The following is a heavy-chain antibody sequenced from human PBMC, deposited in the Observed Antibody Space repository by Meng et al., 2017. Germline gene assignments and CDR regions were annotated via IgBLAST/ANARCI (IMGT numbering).Heavy chain of an antibody. CDR1: GFTFSSYA. J-gene: IGHJ4*02. CDR3: ARGEASDY. Sequence: QVQLVESGVGVVRPWRSLRLSCAASGFTFSSYAMHWVRQAPGKGLEWVAVISYDGSNKYYADSVKGRFTISRDNSKNTLYLQMNSLRAEDTAVYYCARGEASDYWGQGTLVTVSS. V-gene: IGHV3-30*01. CDR2: ISYDGSNK.